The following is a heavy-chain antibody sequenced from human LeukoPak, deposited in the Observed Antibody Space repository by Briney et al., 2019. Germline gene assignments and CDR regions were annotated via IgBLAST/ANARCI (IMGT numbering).Heavy chain of an antibody. Sequence: GSLRLSCAASGFTFSSYAMSWVRQPPGKGLEWIGSIYYSGSTYYNPSLKSRVTISVDTSKNQFSLKLRSVTAADTAVYYCARVRYSGNYFYFGYWGQGTLVTVSS. V-gene: IGHV4-38-2*01. D-gene: IGHD1-26*01. CDR2: IYYSGST. J-gene: IGHJ4*02. CDR1: GFTFSSYA. CDR3: ARVRYSGNYFYFGY.